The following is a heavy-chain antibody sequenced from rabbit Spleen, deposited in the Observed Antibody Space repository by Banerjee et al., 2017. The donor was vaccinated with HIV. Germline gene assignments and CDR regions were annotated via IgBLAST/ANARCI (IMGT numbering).Heavy chain of an antibody. D-gene: IGHD1-1*01. CDR2: IDSGSGGDT. V-gene: IGHV1S45*01. Sequence: QEQLVESGGGLVKPEGSLKLSCTASGFSFSSRFYMCWVRQAPGKGLEWIACIDSGSGGDTYYANWAKGRFTISKTSPTTVTLQMTSLTAADTATYFCARDTSSSFSSYGMDLWGQGTLVTVS. CDR1: GFSFSSRFY. J-gene: IGHJ6*01. CDR3: ARDTSSSFSSYGMDL.